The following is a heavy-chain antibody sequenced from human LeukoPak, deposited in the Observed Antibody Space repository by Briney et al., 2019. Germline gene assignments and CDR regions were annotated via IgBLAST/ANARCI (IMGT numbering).Heavy chain of an antibody. CDR1: GFSFTNAW. J-gene: IGHJ5*01. Sequence: GSLRLSCAASGFSFTNAWMTWVRQAPGKGLEWVGRIKSKTNGGTTDYAAPVKGRFTISRDDSKNMLYLQMNSLKTEDTAIYYCTTEAGYSSSWYASWGQGTLVTVSS. D-gene: IGHD6-13*01. CDR3: TTEAGYSSSWYAS. CDR2: IKSKTNGGTT. V-gene: IGHV3-15*01.